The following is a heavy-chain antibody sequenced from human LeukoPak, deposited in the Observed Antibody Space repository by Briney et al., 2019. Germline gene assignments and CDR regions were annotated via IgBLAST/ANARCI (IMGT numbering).Heavy chain of an antibody. D-gene: IGHD4-23*01. V-gene: IGHV3-74*01. CDR3: ARDVGPYGGNSGRS. CDR1: GFTFSSYC. Sequence: PGGSLSLSRTASGFTFSSYCMHWVRQAPGKGLVWVSRVATDGTGPSYADSVKGRFTSSRDNAKNTLYLQMSSLSVEDTAVYYCARDVGPYGGNSGRSWGQGTLVTVSS. CDR2: VATDGTGP. J-gene: IGHJ5*02.